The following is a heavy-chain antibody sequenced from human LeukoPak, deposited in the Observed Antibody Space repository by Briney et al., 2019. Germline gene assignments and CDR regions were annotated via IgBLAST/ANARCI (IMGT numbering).Heavy chain of an antibody. D-gene: IGHD2-15*01. CDR1: GYTFTNYG. Sequence: GASVKVSCKTSGYTFTNYGVSWVRQAPGQGLEWMGWISAYNGNTNYAQKLQGRVTMTTDTSTSTAYMELRSLRSDDTAVYYCARDKAGWEEYCIGGTCPGDYWGQGTLVTVSS. CDR2: ISAYNGNT. CDR3: ARDKAGWEEYCIGGTCPGDY. V-gene: IGHV1-18*01. J-gene: IGHJ4*02.